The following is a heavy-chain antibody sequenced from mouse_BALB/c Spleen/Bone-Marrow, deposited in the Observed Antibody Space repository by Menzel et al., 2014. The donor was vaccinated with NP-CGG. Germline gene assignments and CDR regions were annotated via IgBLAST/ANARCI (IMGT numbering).Heavy chain of an antibody. CDR2: IDPSDSET. Sequence: QVQLKESGPQLVRPGASVKISCKASGYSFTSYWMHWVKQRPGQGLEWIGMIDPSDSETKLNQKLKDKATLTVDKSSSTAYLQLSSPTSEDSAVYYCARRDNAPFAYWGQGTLVTVSA. CDR1: GYSFTSYW. V-gene: IGHV1S126*01. J-gene: IGHJ3*01. CDR3: ARRDNAPFAY. D-gene: IGHD1-3*01.